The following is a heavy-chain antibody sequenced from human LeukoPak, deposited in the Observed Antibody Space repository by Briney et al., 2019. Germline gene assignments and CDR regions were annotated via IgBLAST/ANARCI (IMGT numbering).Heavy chain of an antibody. V-gene: IGHV1-8*03. CDR1: RYTFTSYD. CDR2: MNPNSGNT. Sequence: ASVKVSCKASRYTFTSYDINWVRQATGQGLEWMRWMNPNSGNTGYAQKFQGRVTITRNTSISTAYMELSSLRSEDTAVYYCARRVLPYYFDYWGQGTLVTVSS. D-gene: IGHD3-10*01. J-gene: IGHJ4*02. CDR3: ARRVLPYYFDY.